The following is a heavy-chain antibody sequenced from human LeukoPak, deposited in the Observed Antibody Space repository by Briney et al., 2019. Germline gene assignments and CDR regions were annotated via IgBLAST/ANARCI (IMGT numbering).Heavy chain of an antibody. CDR1: GGPISSGGYY. V-gene: IGHV4-31*03. D-gene: IGHD5-18*01. CDR3: ARGDSYGPYYYYGMDV. CDR2: IYYSGST. J-gene: IGHJ6*04. Sequence: SETLSLTCTVSGGPISSGGYYWSWIHQHPGKGLEWIGYIYYSGSTYYNPSLKSRVTISVDTSKNQFSLKLSSVTAADTAVYYCARGDSYGPYYYYGMDVWGKGTTVTVSS.